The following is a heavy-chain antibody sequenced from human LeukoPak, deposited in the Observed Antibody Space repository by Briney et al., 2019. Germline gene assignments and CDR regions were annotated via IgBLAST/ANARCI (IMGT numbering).Heavy chain of an antibody. V-gene: IGHV3-21*01. CDR3: AREPRGYCSGGSCTPGPNWFDP. CDR1: GFTFSSYS. Sequence: GGSLRLSCAASGFTFSSYSMNWVRQAPGKGLEGVSSISSSSSYIYYAVSVKGRFTISRDNAKNSLYLQMNSLRAEDTAVYYCAREPRGYCSGGSCTPGPNWFDPWGQGTLVTVSS. CDR2: ISSSSSYI. J-gene: IGHJ5*02. D-gene: IGHD2-15*01.